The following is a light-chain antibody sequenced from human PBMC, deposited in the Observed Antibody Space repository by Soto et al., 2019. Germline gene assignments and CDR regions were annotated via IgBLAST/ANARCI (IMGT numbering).Light chain of an antibody. CDR2: KAS. CDR3: QRYNSYPYS. CDR1: QTIFSW. V-gene: IGKV1-5*03. Sequence: IQMTQSPSTLSASVGDRVSITCRASQTIFSWLAWYQQKPGKAPKLLIYKASSLESGVPSRYSGSGSGTEFTLTISGLQPDDFATYYCQRYNSYPYSFGRGTRLEIK. J-gene: IGKJ2*03.